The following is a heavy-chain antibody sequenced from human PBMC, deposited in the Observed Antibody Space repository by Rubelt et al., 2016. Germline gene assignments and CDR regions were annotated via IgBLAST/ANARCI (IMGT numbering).Heavy chain of an antibody. J-gene: IGHJ4*02. D-gene: IGHD5-18*01. Sequence: LVQSGPEVEKPGASVKVSCKASGYTFISYGISWIRQAPGQGLEWMGWISAYDGNTNYAQKFQGRVTMTEDTSTDTAYMELSSLRSEDTAVYYCATGHSYVPYFDYWGQGTLVTVSS. CDR1: GYTFISYG. CDR2: ISAYDGNT. CDR3: ATGHSYVPYFDY. V-gene: IGHV1-18*01.